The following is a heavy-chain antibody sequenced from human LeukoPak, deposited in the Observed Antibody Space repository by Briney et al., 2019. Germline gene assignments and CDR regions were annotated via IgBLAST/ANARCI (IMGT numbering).Heavy chain of an antibody. V-gene: IGHV3-53*01. CDR2: IYSGGTT. J-gene: IGHJ4*02. CDR1: GFTFSSYA. D-gene: IGHD1-26*01. Sequence: SGGSLRLSCAASGFTFSSYAMSWVRQAPGEGLEWVSVIYSGGTTYYADSVKGRFTISRDNSKNTLYLQMNSLRAEDTAVYYCARERSGSYYFDYWGQGTLVTVSS. CDR3: ARERSGSYYFDY.